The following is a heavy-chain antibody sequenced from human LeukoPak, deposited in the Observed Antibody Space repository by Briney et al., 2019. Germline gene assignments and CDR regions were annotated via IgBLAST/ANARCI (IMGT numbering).Heavy chain of an antibody. CDR3: ARAVGAFDWLPLFDF. Sequence: SETLSLTCTVSGYSIRSGFYWGWIRQPPGKGLEWIGNIYHSGITYYTPSLKSRVTISVETSKNQFYLNLSSVTAADTAVYYCARAVGAFDWLPLFDFWGQGALVTVSS. D-gene: IGHD3-9*01. CDR2: IYHSGIT. J-gene: IGHJ4*02. V-gene: IGHV4-38-2*02. CDR1: GYSIRSGFY.